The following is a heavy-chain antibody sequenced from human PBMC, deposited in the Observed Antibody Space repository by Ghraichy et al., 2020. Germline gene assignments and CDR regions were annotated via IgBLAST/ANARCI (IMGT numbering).Heavy chain of an antibody. Sequence: LSLTCAVSGDSISSGAYSWSWIRQPPGKGLEWIGHFYYTGNTDYSPSLKRRVAMSVDTSKNQFSLKLSSVTAADTAVYYCARETTVTPTGYFYYMDVWGKGTTVTVSS. V-gene: IGHV4-30-4*07. CDR3: ARETTVTPTGYFYYMDV. D-gene: IGHD4-17*01. CDR1: GDSISSGAYS. CDR2: FYYTGNT. J-gene: IGHJ6*03.